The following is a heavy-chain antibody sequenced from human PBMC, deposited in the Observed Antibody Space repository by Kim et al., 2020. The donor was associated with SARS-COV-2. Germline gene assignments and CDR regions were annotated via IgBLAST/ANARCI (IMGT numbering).Heavy chain of an antibody. CDR3: ARVREHIGFDY. V-gene: IGHV1-2*06. Sequence: ASVKVSYKASGYTFTGYYMHWVRQAPGQGLEWMGRINPNSGGTKYAQKFQGRVTMTRDTSISTAYMELSRLRSDDTAVYYCARVREHIGFDYWGQGTLVTVSS. D-gene: IGHD2-21*01. CDR1: GYTFTGYY. CDR2: INPNSGGT. J-gene: IGHJ4*02.